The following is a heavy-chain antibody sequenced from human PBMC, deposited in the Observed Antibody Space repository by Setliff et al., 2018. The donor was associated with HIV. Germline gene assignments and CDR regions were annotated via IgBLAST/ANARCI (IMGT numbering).Heavy chain of an antibody. Sequence: VSFKASGYTFTTYPMHWVRQAPGQGLEWMGVINTSGGSAGYAEKFRGRVTMTRDTSTNTVYMDLRNLRSEDTAVYYCARNQGDSSGWYAGDFWGHGTLVTVSS. J-gene: IGHJ4*01. D-gene: IGHD6-19*01. V-gene: IGHV1-46*01. CDR2: INTSGGSA. CDR1: GYTFTTYP. CDR3: ARNQGDSSGWYAGDF.